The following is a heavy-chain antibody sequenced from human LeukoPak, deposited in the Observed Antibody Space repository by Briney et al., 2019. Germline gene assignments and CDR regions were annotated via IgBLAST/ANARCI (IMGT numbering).Heavy chain of an antibody. CDR3: SSNRVTRPIDY. D-gene: IGHD2-21*02. V-gene: IGHV1-2*02. Sequence: ASVTVSFKASGYTFTDYYIHLVRQAPGQGLEGKAWISPNTGGPNYAPKFQGRVTMNRDASISSVYMEVSGLTAGETHICECSSNRVTRPIDYWAQGNLVTVSS. CDR1: GYTFTDYY. J-gene: IGHJ4*02. CDR2: ISPNTGGP.